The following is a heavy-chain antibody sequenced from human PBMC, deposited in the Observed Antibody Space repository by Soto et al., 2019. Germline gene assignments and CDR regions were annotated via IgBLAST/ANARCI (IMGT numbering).Heavy chain of an antibody. D-gene: IGHD3-10*01. CDR2: ISSSSSYI. CDR1: GFTFSSYS. V-gene: IGHV3-21*01. J-gene: IGHJ6*02. Sequence: GGSLRLSCAASGFTFSSYSINWVRQAPGKGLEWVSSISSSSSYIYYADSVKGRFTISRDNAKNSLYLQMNSLRAEDTAVYYFARDGLRSFVMYVCGRGTTVTVS. CDR3: ARDGLRSFVMYV.